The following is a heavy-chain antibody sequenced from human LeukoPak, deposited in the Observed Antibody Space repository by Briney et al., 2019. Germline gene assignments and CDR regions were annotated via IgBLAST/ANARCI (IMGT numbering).Heavy chain of an antibody. CDR2: ISGSGDTI. CDR3: ARPVGYSGSGSYYGF. D-gene: IGHD3-10*01. V-gene: IGHV3-48*03. J-gene: IGHJ4*02. CDR1: TFTFSSYA. Sequence: GGSLRLSCAASTFTFSSYAMNWVRQAPGKGLQWLSYISGSGDTIHYADSVKGRFTISRDNAKNSLSLQMNSLRAEDTAVYYCARPVGYSGSGSYYGFWGQGTLVTVSS.